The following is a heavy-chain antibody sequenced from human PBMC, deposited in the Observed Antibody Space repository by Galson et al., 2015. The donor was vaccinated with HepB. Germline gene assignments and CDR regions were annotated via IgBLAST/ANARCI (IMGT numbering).Heavy chain of an antibody. J-gene: IGHJ4*02. CDR1: GYTLTSHA. V-gene: IGHV1-3*01. CDR2: INGSNGNT. D-gene: IGHD6-19*01. CDR3: ARGSENFDF. Sequence: SVKVSCKASGYTLTSHAMNWARQAPGQRLEWMGWINGSNGNTKYSEKFQGRVTISSDTSASTAYMELTSLGSEDTAVYYCARGSENFDFWGQGTLVTVSS.